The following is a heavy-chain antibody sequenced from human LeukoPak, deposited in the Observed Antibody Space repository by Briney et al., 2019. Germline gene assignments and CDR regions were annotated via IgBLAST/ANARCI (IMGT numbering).Heavy chain of an antibody. J-gene: IGHJ4*02. Sequence: PGGSLRLSRAVSGFTFSDYTMNWVRQAPGKGLEWVSYISKSSSTMYYADSVKGRFTISRDNAKNSLYLQVNSLRDEDTAVYYCAKGDYSFDYWGQGTLVTVSS. CDR1: GFTFSDYT. CDR2: ISKSSSTM. V-gene: IGHV3-48*02. CDR3: AKGDYSFDY.